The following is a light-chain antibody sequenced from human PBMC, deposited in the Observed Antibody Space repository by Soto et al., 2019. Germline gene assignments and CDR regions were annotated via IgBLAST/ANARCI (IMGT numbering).Light chain of an antibody. CDR1: QGIRND. CDR2: TAS. Sequence: AIQMTQSPSSLSASVGDRVTITCRASQGIRNDLGWYQQKPGKAPKLLIYTASSLQSGVPTRFSGRGSGTDFTLTISSLQPEDFATYYCLQDYNYPWTFGQGTKVDIK. V-gene: IGKV1-6*01. CDR3: LQDYNYPWT. J-gene: IGKJ1*01.